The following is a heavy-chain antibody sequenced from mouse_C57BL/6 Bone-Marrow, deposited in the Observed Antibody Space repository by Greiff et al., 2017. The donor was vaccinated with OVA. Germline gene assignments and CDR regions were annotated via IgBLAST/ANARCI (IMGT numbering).Heavy chain of an antibody. D-gene: IGHD1-1*01. CDR2: IDPNSGGT. CDR3: ARSYYGSRRAMDY. V-gene: IGHV1-72*01. Sequence: VQLQQPGAELVKPGASVKLSCKASGYTFTSYWMHWVKQRPGRGLGWIGRIDPNSGGTKYNEKFKSKATLTVDKPSSTAYMQLSSLTSEDSAVYYCARSYYGSRRAMDYWGQGTSVTVSS. J-gene: IGHJ4*01. CDR1: GYTFTSYW.